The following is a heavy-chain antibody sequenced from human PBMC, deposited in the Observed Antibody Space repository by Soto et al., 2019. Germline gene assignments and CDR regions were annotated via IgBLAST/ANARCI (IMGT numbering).Heavy chain of an antibody. D-gene: IGHD3-16*01. Sequence: QITLKESGPTLVKPTQTLTLTCIFSGFSFSADGVGVGWIRQPPGKALEWLALIYWDDDPRYRPSLKSRLTITKDSSKNQVVLTMTNMDPLDTATYYCAHAFGGTSWPNDALDVWGQGTVVTVSS. CDR1: GFSFSADGVG. V-gene: IGHV2-5*02. J-gene: IGHJ3*01. CDR2: IYWDDDP. CDR3: AHAFGGTSWPNDALDV.